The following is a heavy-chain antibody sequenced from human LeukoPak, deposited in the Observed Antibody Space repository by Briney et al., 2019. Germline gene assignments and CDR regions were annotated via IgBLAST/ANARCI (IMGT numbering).Heavy chain of an antibody. CDR2: IKQDGSET. D-gene: IGHD2-15*01. Sequence: GGSLRLSCAASGFAFSNYWMNWARQAPGKGLEWVANIKQDGSETNYVDPVKGRFTISRDNAKNSLYLQMNSLRAEDTALYCCGSTNSFSYWGRGTLVTVSS. V-gene: IGHV3-7*01. CDR3: GSTNSFSY. J-gene: IGHJ4*02. CDR1: GFAFSNYW.